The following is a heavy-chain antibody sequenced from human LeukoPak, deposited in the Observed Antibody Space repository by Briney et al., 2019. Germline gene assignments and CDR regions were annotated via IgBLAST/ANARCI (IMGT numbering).Heavy chain of an antibody. J-gene: IGHJ4*02. D-gene: IGHD2-2*01. CDR3: AKVINGYCSSTSCQDPDY. CDR1: GGTFSSYA. V-gene: IGHV1-69*13. Sequence: GASVNVSCKASGGTFSSYAISWVRQAPGQGLEWMGGIIPIFGTANYAQKFQGRVTITADESTSTAYMELSSLRSEDTAVYYCAKVINGYCSSTSCQDPDYWGQGTLVTVSS. CDR2: IIPIFGTA.